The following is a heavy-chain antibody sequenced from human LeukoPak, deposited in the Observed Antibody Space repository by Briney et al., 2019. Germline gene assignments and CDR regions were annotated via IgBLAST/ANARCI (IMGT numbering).Heavy chain of an antibody. Sequence: GGSLRLSCAASGFTFRSYAVSWVRQAPGKGPEWVSTVSTRAGTTYYADSVKGRFTISRDNSKNTLYLQMNSLRDEDTAVYYCAKDLVSGSYSTFDYWGQGTLVTVSS. CDR1: GFTFRSYA. V-gene: IGHV3-23*01. CDR2: VSTRAGTT. CDR3: AKDLVSGSYSTFDY. J-gene: IGHJ4*02. D-gene: IGHD3-10*01.